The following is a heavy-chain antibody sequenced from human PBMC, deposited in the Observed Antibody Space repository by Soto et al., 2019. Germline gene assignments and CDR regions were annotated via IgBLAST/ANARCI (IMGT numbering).Heavy chain of an antibody. CDR2: ISYSGTT. CDR3: ARGRGYSYGLDP. Sequence: QVQLRESGPGLVKPSQTLSLTCTVSGDSISSSNNYWSWIRQPPGEGLEWIGFISYSGTTSYSPSLKSRLAISLDTSKNQFSLSLSSVTAADTAVYYCARGRGYSYGLDPWGQGTLVTVSS. D-gene: IGHD5-18*01. J-gene: IGHJ5*02. CDR1: GDSISSSNNY. V-gene: IGHV4-30-4*01.